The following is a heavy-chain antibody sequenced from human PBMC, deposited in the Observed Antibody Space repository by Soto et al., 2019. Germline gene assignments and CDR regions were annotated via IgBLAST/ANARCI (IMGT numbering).Heavy chain of an antibody. CDR3: ARDPEGLQLVRGAGFDY. CDR2: IWYDGSNK. V-gene: IGHV3-33*01. J-gene: IGHJ4*02. D-gene: IGHD6-13*01. Sequence: QVQLVESGGGVVQPGRSLRLSCAASGFTFSSYGMHWVRQAPGKGLEWVAVIWYDGSNKYYADSVKGRFTISRDNSKNTLYLQMNSLRAEDTAVYYCARDPEGLQLVRGAGFDYWGQGTLVTVSS. CDR1: GFTFSSYG.